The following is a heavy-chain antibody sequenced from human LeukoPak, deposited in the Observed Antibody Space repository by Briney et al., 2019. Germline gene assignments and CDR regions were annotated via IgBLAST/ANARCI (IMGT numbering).Heavy chain of an antibody. CDR1: GFTVITND. V-gene: IGHV3-53*01. Sequence: GGSLRLSCAASGFTVITNDMSWVRQAPGKGLEWVSVLYSDGNTKYADSVQGRFTISRDNSKNTLYLEKNRLSPDDTAVYYCARGVEPLAANTLAYWGQGTLVTVSS. CDR2: LYSDGNT. CDR3: ARGVEPLAANTLAY. J-gene: IGHJ4*02. D-gene: IGHD1-14*01.